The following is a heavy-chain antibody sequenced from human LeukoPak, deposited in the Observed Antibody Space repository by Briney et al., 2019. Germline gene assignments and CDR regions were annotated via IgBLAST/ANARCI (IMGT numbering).Heavy chain of an antibody. D-gene: IGHD6-19*01. J-gene: IGHJ3*02. V-gene: IGHV3-30-3*01. Sequence: PGGSLRLSCAASGFTFSSYAMHWVRQAPGKGLEWVAVISYDGSNKYYADSVKGRFTISRDNSKNTLYLQMNSLRAEDTAVYYCAKDSGYIIGWYDAFDIWGQGTMVTVSS. CDR2: ISYDGSNK. CDR1: GFTFSSYA. CDR3: AKDSGYIIGWYDAFDI.